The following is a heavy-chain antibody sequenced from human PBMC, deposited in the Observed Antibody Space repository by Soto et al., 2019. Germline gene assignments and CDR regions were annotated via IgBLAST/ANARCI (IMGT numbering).Heavy chain of an antibody. J-gene: IGHJ6*02. CDR3: ARDTPGGWFGELSADYYYYGMDV. CDR1: GFTVSSNY. D-gene: IGHD3-10*01. CDR2: IYSGGST. V-gene: IGHV3-53*01. Sequence: GGSLRLSCAASGFTVSSNYMSWVRQAPGKGLEWVSVIYSGGSTYYADSVKGRFTISRDNSKNTLYLQMNSLRAEDTAVYYCARDTPGGWFGELSADYYYYGMDVWGQGTTVTVSS.